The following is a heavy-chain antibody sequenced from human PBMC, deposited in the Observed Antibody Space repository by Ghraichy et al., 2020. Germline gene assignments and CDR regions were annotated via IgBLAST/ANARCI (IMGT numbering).Heavy chain of an antibody. CDR1: GFTFRSYW. Sequence: GGSLRLSCAASGFTFRSYWMHWVRQAPGKGLVWVSRINSDGSSTSYADSVKGRFTISRDNAKNTLYLQMNSLRAEDTAVYYCARDTARIQLYDYWGQGTLVTVSS. J-gene: IGHJ4*02. CDR2: INSDGSST. CDR3: ARDTARIQLYDY. V-gene: IGHV3-74*01. D-gene: IGHD5-18*01.